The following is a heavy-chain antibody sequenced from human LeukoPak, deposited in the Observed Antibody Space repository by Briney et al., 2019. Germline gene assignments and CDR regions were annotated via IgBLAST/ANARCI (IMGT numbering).Heavy chain of an antibody. V-gene: IGHV3-9*01. D-gene: IGHD3-22*01. Sequence: GGSLRLSCAASGFTFDDYAMHWVRQAPGKGLEWVSSISWNSGSIGYADSVKGRFTISRDNAKNSLYLQMNSLRAEDTAIYYCAKGHYESSDYNYFTYWGQGTLVSVSS. J-gene: IGHJ4*02. CDR1: GFTFDDYA. CDR3: AKGHYESSDYNYFTY. CDR2: ISWNSGSI.